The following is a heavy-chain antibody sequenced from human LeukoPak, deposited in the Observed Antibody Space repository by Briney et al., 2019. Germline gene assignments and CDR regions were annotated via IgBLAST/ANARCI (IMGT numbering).Heavy chain of an antibody. Sequence: PSETLSLTCTVSSNSISSGYYWAWIRQRPGKGLEWIASVYHSGRTYYNPSLRSRVTRLADSSKNHFYLELSSVTAADTAVYYCAKVGYCNTVTCYGWFDPWGQGALVTVSS. CDR3: AKVGYCNTVTCYGWFDP. V-gene: IGHV4-38-2*02. CDR2: VYHSGRT. CDR1: SNSISSGYY. J-gene: IGHJ5*02. D-gene: IGHD2/OR15-2a*01.